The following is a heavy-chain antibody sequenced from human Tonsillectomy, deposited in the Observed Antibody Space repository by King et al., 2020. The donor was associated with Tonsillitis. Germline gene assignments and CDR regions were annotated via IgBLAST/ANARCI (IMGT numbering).Heavy chain of an antibody. CDR1: GFTFRVSA. CDR2: LRRKANTYAP. J-gene: IGHJ4*02. D-gene: IGHD6-19*01. Sequence: VQLVESGGGLVQPGGSLKLSCAASGFTFRVSAMHWVCQASGKGLECVGRLRRKANTYAPAYTASGKGRFTISRDDSKNTAYLQMNSLKTEETAVYYCTTNGRGYSTGWAFDCWGQGTLVTVSS. CDR3: TTNGRGYSTGWAFDC. V-gene: IGHV3-73*01.